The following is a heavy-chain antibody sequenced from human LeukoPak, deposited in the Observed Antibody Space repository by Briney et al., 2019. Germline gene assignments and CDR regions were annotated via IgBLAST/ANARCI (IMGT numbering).Heavy chain of an antibody. CDR3: ARDKGDY. CDR1: GGSIIRGGYY. V-gene: IGHV4-31*03. J-gene: IGHJ4*02. CDR2: IYYSGST. Sequence: PSQTLSLTCTVSGGSIIRGGYYSSWIRQHPGKGLEWIGYIYYSGSTYYNPSLKSRVTISVDTSKNQFSLKLSSVTAADTAVYYCARDKGDYWGQGTLVTVSS.